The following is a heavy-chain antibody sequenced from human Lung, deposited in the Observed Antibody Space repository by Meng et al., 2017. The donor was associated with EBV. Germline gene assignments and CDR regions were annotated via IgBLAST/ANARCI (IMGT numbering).Heavy chain of an antibody. V-gene: IGHV4-34*01. J-gene: IGHJ4*02. CDR2: INYSGIT. CDR1: GRSFSSSY. CDR3: ARGGTSSAPFDY. Sequence: QVQLQHWGAGLLKPSETLSPTCGVSGRSFSSSYWSWIRQPPGKGLEWIGQINYSGITNYNPSLKSRVTISVDTSKNQFSLSLNSVTAADTAVYYCARGGTSSAPFDYWGQETLVTVSS. D-gene: IGHD2-2*01.